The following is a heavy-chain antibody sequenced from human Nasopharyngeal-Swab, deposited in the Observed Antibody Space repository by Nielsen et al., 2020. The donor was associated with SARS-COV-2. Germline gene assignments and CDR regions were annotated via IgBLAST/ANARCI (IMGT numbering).Heavy chain of an antibody. CDR2: IGAYNGDT. CDR3: ARDAAYGSGSFVADY. Sequence: ASVKVSCKASGYTFNSYGISWVRQAPGQGLEWMGWIGAYNGDTNYAQKLQGRVTMTTDTSTSTAYMELRSLRSDDTAVYYCARDAAYGSGSFVADYWGQGTLVTVSS. D-gene: IGHD3-10*01. CDR1: GYTFNSYG. V-gene: IGHV1-18*01. J-gene: IGHJ4*02.